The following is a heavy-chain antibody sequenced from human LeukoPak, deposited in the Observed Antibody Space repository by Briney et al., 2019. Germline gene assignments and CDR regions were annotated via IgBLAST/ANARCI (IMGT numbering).Heavy chain of an antibody. D-gene: IGHD3-10*01. J-gene: IGHJ4*02. CDR2: INADGSTT. CDR3: ARTSHSYYPNN. Sequence: PGGSLRLSCAASGFSFSRYWMYWARQAPGKGLVWVSRINADGSTTDYADSVQGRFTISRDNAKSTLYLQMNSLRAEDTAVYYCARTSHSYYPNNWGQGTLVTVSS. V-gene: IGHV3-74*01. CDR1: GFSFSRYW.